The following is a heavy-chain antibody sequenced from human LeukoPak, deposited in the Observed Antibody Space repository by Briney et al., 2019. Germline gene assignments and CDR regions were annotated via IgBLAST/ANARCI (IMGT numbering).Heavy chain of an antibody. CDR1: GFTFSSYS. CDR3: ARGEYGSGSYHIDY. V-gene: IGHV3-21*01. Sequence: PGGSLRLSCAASGFTFSSYSMNWVRQAPGTGLEWGSFISSSSSYIYYADSVKGRFTISRDNAKNSLYLQMNSLRAEDTAVYYCARGEYGSGSYHIDYWGQGTLVTVSS. CDR2: ISSSSSYI. D-gene: IGHD3-10*01. J-gene: IGHJ4*02.